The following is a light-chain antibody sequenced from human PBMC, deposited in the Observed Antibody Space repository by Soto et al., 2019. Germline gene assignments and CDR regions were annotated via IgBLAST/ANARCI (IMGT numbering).Light chain of an antibody. V-gene: IGKV1-13*02. CDR2: DAS. CDR1: QGISNA. CDR3: QQFNSYPLT. Sequence: AIQLTQSPSSMSASVGDRVTITCRASQGISNALAWYQQKPGKAPKVLIYDASSLESRVRSRFSCSGSGTAFTLTISSLQPEDFATYYYQQFNSYPLTFGGGTKVEIK. J-gene: IGKJ4*01.